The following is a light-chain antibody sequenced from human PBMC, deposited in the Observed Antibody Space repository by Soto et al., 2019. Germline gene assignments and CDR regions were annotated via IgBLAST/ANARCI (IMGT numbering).Light chain of an antibody. CDR2: GAS. Sequence: EIVMIPFLAIPSVYQGERATLSCRASQSVSSNLAWYQQKPGQAPRLLIYGASTRATGIPARFSGSGSGTEFTLTISSLQSEDFAVYYCQQYNNWPGTFGQGTKVDIK. J-gene: IGKJ1*01. V-gene: IGKV3-15*01. CDR3: QQYNNWPGT. CDR1: QSVSSN.